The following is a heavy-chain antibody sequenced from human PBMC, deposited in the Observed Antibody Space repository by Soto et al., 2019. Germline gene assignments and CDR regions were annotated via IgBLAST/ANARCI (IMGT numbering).Heavy chain of an antibody. CDR3: ARDGPYGRFDS. V-gene: IGHV3-33*01. Sequence: GGSLRLSCAASGFAFHRYGIHWVRQAPGKGLEWVADIWYDGTTKYYADSVKGRFTVSRDDSENTVYLQMDSLRAGDTAVYYCARDGPYGRFDSWGQGTLVTVSS. D-gene: IGHD3-10*01. J-gene: IGHJ4*02. CDR1: GFAFHRYG. CDR2: IWYDGTTK.